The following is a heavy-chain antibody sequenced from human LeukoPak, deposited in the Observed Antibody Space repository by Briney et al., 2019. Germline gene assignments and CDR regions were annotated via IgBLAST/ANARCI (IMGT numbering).Heavy chain of an antibody. D-gene: IGHD2-21*02. CDR1: GFTFSRYA. CDR2: ISYDGSNK. Sequence: HPGGSLRLSCAASGFTFSRYAMHWVRQAPGKGLEWVAVISYDGSNKYYADSVKGRFTISRDNSKNTLYLQMNSLRAEDTAVYYCARDSLAYCGGDCYSFPGDYWGQGTLVTVSS. J-gene: IGHJ4*02. CDR3: ARDSLAYCGGDCYSFPGDY. V-gene: IGHV3-30-3*01.